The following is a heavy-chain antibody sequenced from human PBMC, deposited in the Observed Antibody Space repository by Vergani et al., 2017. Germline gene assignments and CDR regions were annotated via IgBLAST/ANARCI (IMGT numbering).Heavy chain of an antibody. V-gene: IGHV1-69*01. CDR3: ARDTYYYDSSALGTFDY. CDR2: IIPIFGTA. Sequence: QVQLVQSGAEVKKPGASVKVSCKASGYTFTSYDINWVRQATGQGLEWMGWIIPIFGTANYAQKFQGRVTITADESTSTAYMELSSLRSEDTAVYYCARDTYYYDSSALGTFDYWGQGTLVTVSS. CDR1: GYTFTSYD. J-gene: IGHJ4*02. D-gene: IGHD3-22*01.